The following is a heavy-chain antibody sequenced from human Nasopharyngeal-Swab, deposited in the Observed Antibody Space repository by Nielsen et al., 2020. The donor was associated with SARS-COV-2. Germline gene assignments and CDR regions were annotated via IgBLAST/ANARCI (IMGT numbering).Heavy chain of an antibody. CDR1: GDSVSSNSAA. CDR2: TYYRSKWYN. CDR3: AREGRYCSGGSCKDYYYYYMDV. Sequence: SQTLSLTWAISGDSVSSNSAAWNWIRQSPSRGLEWLGRTYYRSKWYNDYAVSVKSRITINPDTSKNQFSLQLNSVTPEDTAVYYCAREGRYCSGGSCKDYYYYYMDVWGKGTTVTVSS. J-gene: IGHJ6*03. V-gene: IGHV6-1*01. D-gene: IGHD2-15*01.